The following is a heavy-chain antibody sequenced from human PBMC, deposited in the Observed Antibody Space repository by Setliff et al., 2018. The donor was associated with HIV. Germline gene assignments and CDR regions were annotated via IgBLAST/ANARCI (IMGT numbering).Heavy chain of an antibody. J-gene: IGHJ3*01. Sequence: SETLSLTCTVSGDSISSGYYWGWIRQPPGKGLAWIGNIYDSVHTFYNPSLKSRFTISVDTSKNQFSQKLSSVTAADTAVYYCARVQMAYAAFDVWGQGTMVTVSS. CDR1: GDSISSGYY. CDR3: ARVQMAYAAFDV. V-gene: IGHV4-38-2*02. CDR2: IYDSVHT. D-gene: IGHD4-17*01.